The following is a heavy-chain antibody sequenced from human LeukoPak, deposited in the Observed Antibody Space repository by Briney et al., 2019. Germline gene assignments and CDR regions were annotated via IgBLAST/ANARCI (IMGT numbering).Heavy chain of an antibody. CDR1: GFTVSSNY. CDR3: ARELRTPYDILGRGNAFDI. J-gene: IGHJ3*02. D-gene: IGHD3-9*01. Sequence: GGSLRLSCAASGFTVSSNYMSWVRQAPGKGLEWVSVIYSGGSTYYADSVKGRFTISRDNSKNTLYLQMNSLRAEDTAVYYCARELRTPYDILGRGNAFDIWGQGTMVTVSS. CDR2: IYSGGST. V-gene: IGHV3-66*01.